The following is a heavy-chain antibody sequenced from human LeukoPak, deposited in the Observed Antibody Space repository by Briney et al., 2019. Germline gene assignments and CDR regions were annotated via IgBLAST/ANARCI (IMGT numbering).Heavy chain of an antibody. V-gene: IGHV3-9*01. D-gene: IGHD6-19*01. CDR3: ARRWAVAAVDY. Sequence: QAGGSLRLSCAVSGFIFDDYAMHWVRQAPGKGLEWVSGITWGRDNLAYAASVKGRFTISRDNTKNTLYLQMNSLRAEDTAVYYCARRWAVAAVDYWGQGTLVTVSS. CDR2: ITWGRDNL. CDR1: GFIFDDYA. J-gene: IGHJ4*02.